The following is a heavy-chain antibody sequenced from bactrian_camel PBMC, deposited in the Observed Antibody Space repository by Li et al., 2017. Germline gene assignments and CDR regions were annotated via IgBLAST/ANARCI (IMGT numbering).Heavy chain of an antibody. CDR3: AAYIRPCAVNPATVGN. D-gene: IGHD5*01. CDR1: GYTYLGC. V-gene: IGHV3S31*01. J-gene: IGHJ4*01. Sequence: DVQLVESGGGLVQPGGSLRLSCVVSGYTYLGCMGWFRQAPGKGREGLASIRNGGLTVYADSMKGRFTISRDNSKNTLYLQMNSLKPEDTGMYYCAAYIRPCAVNPATVGNWGQGTQVTVS. CDR2: SIRNGGLT.